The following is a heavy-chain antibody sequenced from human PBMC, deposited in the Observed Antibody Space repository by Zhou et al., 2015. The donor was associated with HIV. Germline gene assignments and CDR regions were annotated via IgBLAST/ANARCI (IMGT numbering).Heavy chain of an antibody. V-gene: IGHV1-69*01. CDR1: GGTFSSYA. CDR3: ARESGYYDSSARPYYFDY. CDR2: IIPIFGTA. Sequence: QVQLVQSGAEVKKPGSSVKVSCKASGGTFSSYAISWVRQAPGQGLEWMGGIIPIFGTANYAQKFQGRVTITADESTSTAYMELSSLRSEDTAVYYCARESGYYDSSARPYYFDYWGQGTLVTVSS. D-gene: IGHD3-22*01. J-gene: IGHJ4*02.